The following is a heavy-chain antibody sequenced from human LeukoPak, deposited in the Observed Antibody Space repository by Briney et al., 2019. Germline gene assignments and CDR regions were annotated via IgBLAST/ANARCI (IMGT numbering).Heavy chain of an antibody. J-gene: IGHJ6*03. Sequence: GASVKVSCKASGGTFSSYAISWLRQAPGQGLEWMGWINPNSGGTNYAQKFQGRVTMTRDTSISTAYMELSRLRSDDTAVYYCARPMVRGVMTPFHYYYYMDVWGKGTTVTVSS. V-gene: IGHV1-2*02. D-gene: IGHD3-10*01. CDR2: INPNSGGT. CDR3: ARPMVRGVMTPFHYYYYMDV. CDR1: GGTFSSYA.